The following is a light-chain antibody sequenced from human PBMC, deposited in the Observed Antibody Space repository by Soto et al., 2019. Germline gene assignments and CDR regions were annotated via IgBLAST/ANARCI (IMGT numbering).Light chain of an antibody. CDR3: QQRFNWPKIT. V-gene: IGKV3-11*01. CDR2: AAS. J-gene: IGKJ5*01. Sequence: IVLTQSPATLSLSPGERVTLSCRASQSVSNYLDWYQQKPRQAPRRLVSAASNRATGISDRFSGSGSGTDFTLTISSLGSEDFGVFYCQQRFNWPKITFGKGTRWEI. CDR1: QSVSNY.